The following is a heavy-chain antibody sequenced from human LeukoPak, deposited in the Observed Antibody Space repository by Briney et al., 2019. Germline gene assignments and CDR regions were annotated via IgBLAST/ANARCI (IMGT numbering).Heavy chain of an antibody. V-gene: IGHV3-30*04. CDR1: GFTFSSYA. D-gene: IGHD3-10*01. CDR3: ASPGPRMVRGVIGFDY. Sequence: PGGSLRLSCAASGFTFSSYAMHWVRQAPGKGLEWVAVISYDGSNKYYADSVKGRFTISRDNSKNTLYLQMNSLRAEDTAVYYCASPGPRMVRGVIGFDYWGQGTLVTVSS. J-gene: IGHJ4*02. CDR2: ISYDGSNK.